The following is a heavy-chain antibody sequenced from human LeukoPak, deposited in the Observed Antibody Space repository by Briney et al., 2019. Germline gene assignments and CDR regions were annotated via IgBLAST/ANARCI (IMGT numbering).Heavy chain of an antibody. Sequence: PETLSLTCTVSGGSISSSSYYWGWIRQPPGKGLEWIGSIYYSGSTYYNPSLKSRVTISVDTSKNQFSLKLSSVTAADTAVYYCARVGDYFDYWGQGTLVTVSS. D-gene: IGHD3-10*01. V-gene: IGHV4-39*07. J-gene: IGHJ4*02. CDR3: ARVGDYFDY. CDR2: IYYSGST. CDR1: GGSISSSSYY.